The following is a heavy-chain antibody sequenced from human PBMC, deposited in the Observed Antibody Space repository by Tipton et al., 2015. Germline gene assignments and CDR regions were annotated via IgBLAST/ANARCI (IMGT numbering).Heavy chain of an antibody. D-gene: IGHD2-21*01. Sequence: SLRLSCAASGFTVSNNHMNWVRQAPGKELEWVSVIYGGGSTNYADSVKGRFTISRDNAKNSLYLEMNYLSDEDTAVYYCARDHDWSFDYWGLGTLVTVSS. CDR2: IYGGGST. V-gene: IGHV3-53*01. J-gene: IGHJ4*02. CDR3: ARDHDWSFDY. CDR1: GFTVSNNH.